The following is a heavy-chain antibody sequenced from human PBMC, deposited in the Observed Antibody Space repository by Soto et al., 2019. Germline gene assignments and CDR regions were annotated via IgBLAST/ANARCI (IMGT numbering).Heavy chain of an antibody. CDR3: ARDGTTVRSHYFDY. CDR1: GYTFSSYY. J-gene: IGHJ4*02. Sequence: ASVKVSCKASGYTFSSYYMNWVRQAPGQGLEWLGIINPSGGYTTYAQRFLGRVTMTSDTSTSTVYMELSSLRSEDTAVYYCARDGTTVRSHYFDYWGQGTLVTVSS. V-gene: IGHV1-46*03. D-gene: IGHD4-17*01. CDR2: INPSGGYT.